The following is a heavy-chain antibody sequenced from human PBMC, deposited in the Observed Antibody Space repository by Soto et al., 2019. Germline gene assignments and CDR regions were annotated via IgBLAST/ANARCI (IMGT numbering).Heavy chain of an antibody. CDR1: GFTFSSST. V-gene: IGHV3-23*01. D-gene: IGHD2-2*01. J-gene: IGHJ4*02. CDR3: VGEVGFQLIY. Sequence: GGSLRLSCAASGFTFSSSTMSWVRQAPGKGLEWVSAISSSGGSTYYADSVKGRFTISRDSSKNTLYLQMNSLRAEDTAVYFCVGEVGFQLIYWGQGTLVTVSS. CDR2: ISSSGGST.